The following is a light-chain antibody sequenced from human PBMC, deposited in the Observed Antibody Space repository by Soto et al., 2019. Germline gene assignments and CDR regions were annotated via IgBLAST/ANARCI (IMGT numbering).Light chain of an antibody. Sequence: EIVWTQSPGTLSLSPGERATISCRASQSVTSTYLAWYQQKPGQAPRLLIYGASSRAIGIPDRLSGSVSGSDFILTINRMEPEDSAVYYCQQYGSSHTFGQGTRLEIK. V-gene: IGKV3-20*01. CDR3: QQYGSSHT. J-gene: IGKJ5*01. CDR1: QSVTSTY. CDR2: GAS.